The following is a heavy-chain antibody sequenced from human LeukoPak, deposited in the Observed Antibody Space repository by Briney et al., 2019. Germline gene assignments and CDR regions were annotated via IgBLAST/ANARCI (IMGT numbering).Heavy chain of an antibody. CDR3: AKDRGVGIYYFDS. Sequence: GGSLRLSCVESGFTFCSPWMAWVRQAPGKGLEWVSGINWNSGYIGYADSVKGRFTISRDNAKSSLYLQMNSLRTEDTALYYCAKDRGVGIYYFDSWGQGTLVTVSS. CDR2: INWNSGYI. CDR1: GFTFCSPW. D-gene: IGHD1-26*01. V-gene: IGHV3-9*01. J-gene: IGHJ4*02.